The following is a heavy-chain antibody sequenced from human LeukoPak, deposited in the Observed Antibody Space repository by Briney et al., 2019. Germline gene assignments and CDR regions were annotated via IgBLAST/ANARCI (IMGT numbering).Heavy chain of an antibody. J-gene: IGHJ3*02. CDR1: GYSISSGYY. CDR2: IYHSGST. V-gene: IGHV4-38-2*02. CDR3: ARPYYYDSSGRSDAFDI. Sequence: SETLSLTCTVSGYSISSGYYWGWIRQPPGKGLEWIGSIYHSGSTYYNPSLKSRVTISVDTSKNQFSLKLSSVTAADTAVYYCARPYYYDSSGRSDAFDIWGQGTMVTVSS. D-gene: IGHD3-22*01.